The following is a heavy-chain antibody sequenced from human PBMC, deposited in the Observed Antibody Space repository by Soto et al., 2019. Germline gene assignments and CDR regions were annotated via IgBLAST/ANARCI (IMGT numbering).Heavy chain of an antibody. CDR3: ARGESPYSSSWARFDY. D-gene: IGHD6-13*01. Sequence: QVPLVQSGAEVKKPGASVKVSCKASGYTFTSYAMHWVRQAPGQRLEWMGWINAGNGNTKYSQKFQGRVTITRDTSASTAYMELSSLRSEDTAVYYCARGESPYSSSWARFDYWGQGTLVTVSS. CDR2: INAGNGNT. CDR1: GYTFTSYA. V-gene: IGHV1-3*01. J-gene: IGHJ4*02.